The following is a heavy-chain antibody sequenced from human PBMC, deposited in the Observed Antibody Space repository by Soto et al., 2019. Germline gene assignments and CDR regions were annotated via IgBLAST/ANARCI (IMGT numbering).Heavy chain of an antibody. V-gene: IGHV4-31*03. J-gene: IGHJ6*02. CDR1: GGSINNGGYY. CDR3: PRDLRRGSYGMDV. CDR2: IFYSGST. Sequence: QVQLQESGPGLVKPSQTLSLTCTVSGGSINNGGYYWSWIRQHPGKGLEWIGYIFYSGSTYYNPCLQSRVTISVDTSKNQCSRKLSSVTAADTAVYYCPRDLRRGSYGMDVWGQETTGTVAS.